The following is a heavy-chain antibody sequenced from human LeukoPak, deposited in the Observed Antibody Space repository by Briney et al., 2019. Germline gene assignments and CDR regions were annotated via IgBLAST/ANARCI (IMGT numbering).Heavy chain of an antibody. D-gene: IGHD1-26*01. V-gene: IGHV3-7*05. Sequence: GGSLRLSCAVSGFSFRSYTMNWVRQAPGKGLEWVANMKQDGSDKNYVDSVKGRFTISRDNAKNSLYLQMDSLRAEDTAVYYCARDVGGSLDYWGQGTLVTVSS. CDR2: MKQDGSDK. CDR3: ARDVGGSLDY. J-gene: IGHJ4*02. CDR1: GFSFRSYT.